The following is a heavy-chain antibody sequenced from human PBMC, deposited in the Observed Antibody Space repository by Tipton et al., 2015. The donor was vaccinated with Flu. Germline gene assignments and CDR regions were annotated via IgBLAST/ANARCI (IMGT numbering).Heavy chain of an antibody. CDR1: GGSMSSFY. Sequence: LRLSCTVSGGSMSSFYWTWIRQPAGKGLEWIGRMYVSGSTKYNPSLKSRVTMSVDTSKNQFSLKLSSVTAADTAVYYCARGSGSGTDVTFYFWGQGTLVTVSS. CDR2: MYVSGST. D-gene: IGHD3-10*01. J-gene: IGHJ4*02. V-gene: IGHV4-4*07. CDR3: ARGSGSGTDVTFYF.